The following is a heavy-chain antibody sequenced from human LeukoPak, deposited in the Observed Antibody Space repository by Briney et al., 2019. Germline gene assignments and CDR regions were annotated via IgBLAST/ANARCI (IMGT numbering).Heavy chain of an antibody. V-gene: IGHV4-59*01. CDR3: ARGDYVWGSYRYPGSFDY. CDR2: ISYSGST. D-gene: IGHD3-16*02. Sequence: SETLSLTCTVSGGSISSYYWSWIRQPPGKGLEWIGYISYSGSTNYNPSLKSRVTISVDTSKNQFSLKLSSVTAADTAVYYCARGDYVWGSYRYPGSFDYWGQGTLVTVSS. CDR1: GGSISSYY. J-gene: IGHJ4*02.